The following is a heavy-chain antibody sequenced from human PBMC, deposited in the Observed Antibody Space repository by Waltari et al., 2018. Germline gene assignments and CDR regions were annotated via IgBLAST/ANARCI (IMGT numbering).Heavy chain of an antibody. CDR1: GGSVTSYF. Sequence: VQLQESGPGLVKPSETLSLTCTVSGGSVTSYFWSWVRQPAGKGLEWVGRIPTSGRAKYSPSLESRVTMSVDSSENQVSLNLHSVTAADTAIYYCARETGTGYYPNYFDYWGQGTPVTVSS. CDR3: ARETGTGYYPNYFDY. V-gene: IGHV4-4*07. CDR2: IPTSGRA. J-gene: IGHJ4*02. D-gene: IGHD1-26*01.